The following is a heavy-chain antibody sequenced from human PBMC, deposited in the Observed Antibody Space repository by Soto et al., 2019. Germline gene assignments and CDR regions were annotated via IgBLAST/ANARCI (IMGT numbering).Heavy chain of an antibody. CDR2: IEPSDSYT. CDR1: GYSFTSYW. V-gene: IGHV5-10-1*01. J-gene: IGHJ6*02. Sequence: PVGSLKISGRGSGYSFTSYWISWVRQMPGKGLEWMGRIEPSDSYTNYSPSFQGHVTISADKSISTAYLQWSSLKASDTAMYYCARHSGMDVWGQGTTVTVSS. CDR3: ARHSGMDV.